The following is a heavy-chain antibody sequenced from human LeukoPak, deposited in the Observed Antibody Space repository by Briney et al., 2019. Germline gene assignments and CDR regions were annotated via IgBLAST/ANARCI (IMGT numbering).Heavy chain of an antibody. D-gene: IGHD3-10*01. CDR1: GFTFTSSA. V-gene: IGHV1-58*01. Sequence: ASVKVSCKASGFTFTSSAVQWVRQARGQRLEWIGWIVVGSGNTNYAQKFQERVTITRDMSTSTAYMELSSLRSEDTAVYYCARGDHHGSGSYTYWGQGTLVTVSS. CDR3: ARGDHHGSGSYTY. J-gene: IGHJ4*02. CDR2: IVVGSGNT.